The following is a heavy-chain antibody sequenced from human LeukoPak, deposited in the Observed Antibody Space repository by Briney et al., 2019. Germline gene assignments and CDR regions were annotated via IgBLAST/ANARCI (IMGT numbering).Heavy chain of an antibody. V-gene: IGHV1-69*13. CDR3: ASRPELAARPDVYYFDY. Sequence: EASVKVSCKAPGGTFSSYAISWVRQAPGQGLEWMGGIIPIFGTANYAQKFQGRVTITADESTSTAYMELSSLRSEDTAVYYCASRPELAARPDVYYFDYWGQGTLVTVSS. D-gene: IGHD6-6*01. CDR2: IIPIFGTA. CDR1: GGTFSSYA. J-gene: IGHJ4*02.